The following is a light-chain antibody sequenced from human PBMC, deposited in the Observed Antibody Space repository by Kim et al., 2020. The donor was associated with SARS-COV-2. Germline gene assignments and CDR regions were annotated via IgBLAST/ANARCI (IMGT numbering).Light chain of an antibody. CDR3: QQYYITPLT. J-gene: IGKJ4*01. Sequence: DIVMTQSPDSLAVSLGERATINCKSSRTVLYNKNYLAWYQQKPGQPPKLLIYWASTRESGVPDRFSGSGSGTDFTLTINSLRAKDVAVYYCQQYYITPLTFGGGTKVDIK. CDR2: WAS. V-gene: IGKV4-1*01. CDR1: RTVLYNKNY.